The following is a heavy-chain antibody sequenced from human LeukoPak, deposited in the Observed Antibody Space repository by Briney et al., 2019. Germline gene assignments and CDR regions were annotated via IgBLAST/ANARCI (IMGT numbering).Heavy chain of an antibody. V-gene: IGHV3-23*01. CDR1: GFAFSSYD. CDR2: IRPSGDNT. Sequence: GGSLRLFCAASGFAFSSYDMTWVRQAPGGGLEWGSSIRPSGDNTYYGDSVKGRFTISRDNSKNTVYLQMNNMRAADTAVYYCARVAGWHWFDPWGQGTLVTVSS. CDR3: ARVAGWHWFDP. D-gene: IGHD6-19*01. J-gene: IGHJ5*02.